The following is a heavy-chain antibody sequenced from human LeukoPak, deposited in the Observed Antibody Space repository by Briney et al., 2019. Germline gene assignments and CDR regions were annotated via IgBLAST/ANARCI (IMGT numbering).Heavy chain of an antibody. CDR1: GFTFSSYS. V-gene: IGHV3-21*01. Sequence: GGSLRLSCAASGFTFSSYSMNWVRQAPGKGLEWVSSISSRSSFIYYADSVKGRFTISRDNAKNSLYLQMNSLRAEDTAVYYCASYGDYNDAFNIWGQGTMVTVSS. D-gene: IGHD4-17*01. CDR3: ASYGDYNDAFNI. J-gene: IGHJ3*02. CDR2: ISSRSSFI.